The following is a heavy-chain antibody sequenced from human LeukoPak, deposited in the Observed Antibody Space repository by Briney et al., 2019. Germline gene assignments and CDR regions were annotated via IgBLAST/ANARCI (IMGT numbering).Heavy chain of an antibody. Sequence: GGSLRLSCAASGLTFSSYAMSWVRQAPGKGLEWVSTISGSGDTTYDADPVKGRFTISRDNSKNTLYLQMNSLRAEDTAVYYCAVQRTLWQQVLDPWGQGTLVTVSS. CDR2: ISGSGDTT. J-gene: IGHJ5*02. D-gene: IGHD6-13*01. V-gene: IGHV3-23*01. CDR3: AVQRTLWQQVLDP. CDR1: GLTFSSYA.